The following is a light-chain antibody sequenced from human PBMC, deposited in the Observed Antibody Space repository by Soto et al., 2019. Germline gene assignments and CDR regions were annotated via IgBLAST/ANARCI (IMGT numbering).Light chain of an antibody. Sequence: EIVLTQSPATLSLSPGERATLSCRASQSVSSYLAWYQHKPGQAPRLLIYDAFNRATGIPARFSGSGSGTDFTLTISSLEHEDFVVYYCQQRSNWPLTFGGGTKVEIK. CDR1: QSVSSY. CDR2: DAF. CDR3: QQRSNWPLT. J-gene: IGKJ4*01. V-gene: IGKV3-11*01.